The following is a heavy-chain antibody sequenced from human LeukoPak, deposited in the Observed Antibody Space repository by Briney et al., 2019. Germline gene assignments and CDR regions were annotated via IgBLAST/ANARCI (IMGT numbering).Heavy chain of an antibody. CDR1: GFTFSSYA. CDR2: ISSNGGSA. D-gene: IGHD5-12*01. J-gene: IGHJ4*02. V-gene: IGHV3-64D*06. CDR3: ASPYSGYDYNFDH. Sequence: GGSLRLSCSASGFTFSSYAMHWVRQAPGKGLEYVSSISSNGGSAYYADSVKGRFTISRDNSKNTLFLQMSSLRTEDTAVYYCASPYSGYDYNFDHWGQGTLVTVSS.